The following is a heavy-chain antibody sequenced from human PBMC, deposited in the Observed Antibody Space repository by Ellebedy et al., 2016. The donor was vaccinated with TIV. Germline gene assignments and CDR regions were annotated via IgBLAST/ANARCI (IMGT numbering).Heavy chain of an antibody. CDR3: SIAVDGTTSVDP. Sequence: GESLKISCQGSGYSFTTRWIGWARPMPGPGLEWVGIIHPADSHTKYSPSFQGQVTISADKSISTAYLQLSNLKASDTAIYYCSIAVDGTTSVDPWGQGTLVTVSS. V-gene: IGHV5-51*01. CDR2: IHPADSHT. CDR1: GYSFTTRW. D-gene: IGHD5-24*01. J-gene: IGHJ5*02.